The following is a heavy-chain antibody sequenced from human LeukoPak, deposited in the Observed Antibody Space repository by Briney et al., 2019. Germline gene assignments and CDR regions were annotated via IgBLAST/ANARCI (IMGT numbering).Heavy chain of an antibody. CDR2: ILPIIGAA. V-gene: IGHV1-69*13. CDR1: GDTFSNYA. Sequence: SVKVSCKASGDTFSNYAIYWVRQAPGQGLEWVGEILPIIGAAKNGQKLQGRVTFSADESTSKVYMELSSLRSEDTAIYYCARAHFSAYTGSQWGQGTLVTVSS. CDR3: ARAHFSAYTGSQ. J-gene: IGHJ4*02. D-gene: IGHD3-16*01.